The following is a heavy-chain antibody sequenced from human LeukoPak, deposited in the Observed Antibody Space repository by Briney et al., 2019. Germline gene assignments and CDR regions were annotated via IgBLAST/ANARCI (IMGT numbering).Heavy chain of an antibody. J-gene: IGHJ4*02. CDR3: ATQNSGYDAYFDY. CDR2: IYYSGST. CDR1: GGSISSYY. Sequence: SETLSLTCTVYGGSISSYYWGWIRQPPGKGLEWIGSIYYSGSTYYNPSLKSRVTISVDTSKNQFSLKLSSVTAADTAVYYCATQNSGYDAYFDYWGQGTLVTVSS. V-gene: IGHV4-39*01. D-gene: IGHD5-12*01.